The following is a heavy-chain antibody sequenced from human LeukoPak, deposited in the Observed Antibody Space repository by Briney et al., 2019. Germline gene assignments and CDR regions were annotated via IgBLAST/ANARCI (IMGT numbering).Heavy chain of an antibody. Sequence: NPSETLSLTCTVSGASVSSGSYYWSWIRQPPGKGLEWIGYIYYSGSTNYNPSLKSRVTISVDTSKNQFSLKLSSVTAAATAVYYCARGSRGYTYGWGQGTLVTVSS. CDR1: GASVSSGSYY. CDR3: ARGSRGYTYG. V-gene: IGHV4-61*01. CDR2: IYYSGST. J-gene: IGHJ4*02. D-gene: IGHD5-18*01.